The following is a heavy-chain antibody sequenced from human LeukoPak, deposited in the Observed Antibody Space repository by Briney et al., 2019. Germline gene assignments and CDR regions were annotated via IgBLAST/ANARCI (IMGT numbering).Heavy chain of an antibody. J-gene: IGHJ4*02. CDR3: ARISYTAMALDY. D-gene: IGHD5-18*01. V-gene: IGHV4-4*02. CDR1: GGSVSHSNW. Sequence: SGTLSLTCAVSGGSVSHSNWWTWVRQSPGQGLEWIGEVHPSEGTNYNPSLKSRVTISLDKSKNQFSLELNSVTAADTAVYYCARISYTAMALDYWGQGTLVTVSS. CDR2: VHPSEGT.